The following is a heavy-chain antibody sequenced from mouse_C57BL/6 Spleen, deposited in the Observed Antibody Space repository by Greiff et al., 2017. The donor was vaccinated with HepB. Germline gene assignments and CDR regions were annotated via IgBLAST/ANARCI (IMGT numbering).Heavy chain of an antibody. J-gene: IGHJ3*01. Sequence: EVQLVESGGGLVKPGGSLKLSCAASGFTSSSYAMSWVRQTPEKRLEWVATISDGGSYTYYPDNVKGRFTISRDNAKNNLYLQMSHLKSEDTAMYYCARGGAYWGQGTLVTVSA. CDR1: GFTSSSYA. CDR3: ARGGAY. V-gene: IGHV5-4*01. CDR2: ISDGGSYT.